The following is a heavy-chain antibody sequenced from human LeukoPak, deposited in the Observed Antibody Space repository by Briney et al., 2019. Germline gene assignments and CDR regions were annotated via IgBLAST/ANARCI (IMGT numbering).Heavy chain of an antibody. CDR2: IKQDGSEK. D-gene: IGHD6-19*01. Sequence: GGSLRLSCAASGFTFSSYWMSWVRQAPGKGLEWVANIKQDGSEKYHVDSVKGRFTISRDNAKNSLYLQMNSLRAEDTAVYYCARDRYSSALLGAFDIWGQGTMVTVSS. V-gene: IGHV3-7*01. J-gene: IGHJ3*02. CDR3: ARDRYSSALLGAFDI. CDR1: GFTFSSYW.